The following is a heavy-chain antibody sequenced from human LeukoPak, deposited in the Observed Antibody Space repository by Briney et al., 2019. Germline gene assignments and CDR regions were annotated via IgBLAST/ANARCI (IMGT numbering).Heavy chain of an antibody. Sequence: ASVKVSCKASGYTFTSYDINWVRQATGQGLEWMGWMNPNSGNTGYAQKIQGRVTITRNTSISTAYMELSSLRSEDTAVYYCARRRDGYSTDAFDIWGQGTMVTVSS. CDR2: MNPNSGNT. J-gene: IGHJ3*02. V-gene: IGHV1-8*03. CDR3: ARRRDGYSTDAFDI. CDR1: GYTFTSYD. D-gene: IGHD5-24*01.